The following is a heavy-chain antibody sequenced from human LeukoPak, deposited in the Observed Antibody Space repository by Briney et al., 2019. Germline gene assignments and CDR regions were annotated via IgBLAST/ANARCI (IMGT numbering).Heavy chain of an antibody. CDR2: ISYDGSNK. D-gene: IGHD3-16*02. CDR3: MCLGELSSSKNYFDY. V-gene: IGHV3-30*03. CDR1: GFTFSSYG. J-gene: IGHJ4*02. Sequence: GGSLRLSCAASGFTFSSYGMHWVRQAPGKGLEWVAVISYDGSNKYYADSVKGRFTISRDNSKNTLYLQMNSLRAEDTAVYYCMCLGELSSSKNYFDYWGQGTLVTVSS.